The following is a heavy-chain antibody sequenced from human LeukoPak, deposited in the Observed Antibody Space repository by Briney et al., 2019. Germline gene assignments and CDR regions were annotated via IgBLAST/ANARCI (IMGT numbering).Heavy chain of an antibody. D-gene: IGHD7-27*01. V-gene: IGHV4-59*01. J-gene: IGHJ4*02. Sequence: SETLSLTCTVSGDFITAYYWSWIRQPPGKGLEWIGYVYYSGSTEYNPSLRSRVTISLEMSKRQFSLNLTSVTAADTAVYYCASNTGTVFDYWGQGTLVTVSS. CDR2: VYYSGST. CDR3: ASNTGTVFDY. CDR1: GDFITAYY.